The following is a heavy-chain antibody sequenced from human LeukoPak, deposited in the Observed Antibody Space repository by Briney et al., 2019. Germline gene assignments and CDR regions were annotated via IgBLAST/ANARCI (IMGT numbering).Heavy chain of an antibody. Sequence: GSLRLSFAASGFTFSSYAMTWVRQAPGKGLEWVSAISASGGSTYYADSVKGRFTISRDNSKNTLSLQMSSLRVEDTAVYYCAKHFPYFEYWGQGTLVTVSS. CDR3: AKHFPYFEY. V-gene: IGHV3-23*01. J-gene: IGHJ4*02. CDR1: GFTFSSYA. CDR2: ISASGGST.